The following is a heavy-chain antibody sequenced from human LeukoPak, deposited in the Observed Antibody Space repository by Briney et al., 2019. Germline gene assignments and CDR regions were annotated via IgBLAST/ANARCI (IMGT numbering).Heavy chain of an antibody. CDR3: ARAPNWDRPFDS. V-gene: IGHV4-59*01. CDR2: VYYSGSP. D-gene: IGHD7-27*01. J-gene: IGHJ4*02. CDR1: GDSISRFY. Sequence: LETLSLTCTVSGDSISRFYWSWIRQPPGKGLEFIGYVYYSGSPTYGPSLNSRVTISVDTSKNQMSLKMASVTAADTAVYYCARAPNWDRPFDSWGQGALVTVSS.